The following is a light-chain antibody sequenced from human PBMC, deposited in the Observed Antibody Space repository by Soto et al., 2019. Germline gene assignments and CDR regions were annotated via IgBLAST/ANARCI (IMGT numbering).Light chain of an antibody. CDR3: QSYDSSLSGVV. V-gene: IGLV1-40*01. CDR1: TSKIGAGYD. J-gene: IGLJ2*01. CDR2: GNS. Sequence: QSVLTQPPSVSGAPGRRVPISGTGSTSKIGAGYDVHGYQQLPGTAPKLLIYGNSNRPSGVPDRFSGSKSGTSASLAITGLQAEDEADYYCQSYDSSLSGVVFGGGTKLTVL.